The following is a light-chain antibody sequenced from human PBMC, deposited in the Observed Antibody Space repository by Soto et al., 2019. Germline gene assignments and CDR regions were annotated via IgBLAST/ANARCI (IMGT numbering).Light chain of an antibody. J-gene: IGKJ2*01. CDR3: QQYIDWPPYT. Sequence: SQATLSASPGERATLSCRASQTVSRSLAWYQQKPGPAPRLLIYGASTKATGIPGRFSGSGSRTDFTLTISSHQSEDFAVYYCQQYIDWPPYTFGQGTKVDI. V-gene: IGKV3-15*01. CDR1: QTVSRS. CDR2: GAS.